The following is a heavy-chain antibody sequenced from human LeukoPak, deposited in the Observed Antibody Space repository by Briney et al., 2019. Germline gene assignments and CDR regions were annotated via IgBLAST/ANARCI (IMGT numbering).Heavy chain of an antibody. V-gene: IGHV4-38-2*01. CDR1: GYSISSGYY. CDR3: VRLSGDSRGYYPRSFYIDS. D-gene: IGHD3-22*01. Sequence: SGTLSLTCAVSGYSISSGYYWGWIRQAPGKGLEWIGSSYHRGNAHYKSSLNGRVAISTDTSKNQFSLTLTSVTAADTALYFCVRLSGDSRGYYPRSFYIDSWGQGILVSVSS. J-gene: IGHJ4*02. CDR2: SYHRGNA.